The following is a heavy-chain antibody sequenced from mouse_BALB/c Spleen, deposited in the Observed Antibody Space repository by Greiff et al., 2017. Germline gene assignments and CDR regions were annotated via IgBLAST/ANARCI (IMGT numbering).Heavy chain of an antibody. J-gene: IGHJ4*01. CDR2: INPSSGYT. CDR3: ARLLLLYAMDY. CDR1: GYTFTSYT. D-gene: IGHD1-1*01. Sequence: QVQLQQSAAELARPGASVKMSCKASGYTFTSYTMHWVKQRPGQGLEWIGYINPSSGYTEYNQKFKDKTTLTADKSSSTAYMQLSSLTSEDSAVYYCARLLLLYAMDYWGQGTSVTVSS. V-gene: IGHV1-4*02.